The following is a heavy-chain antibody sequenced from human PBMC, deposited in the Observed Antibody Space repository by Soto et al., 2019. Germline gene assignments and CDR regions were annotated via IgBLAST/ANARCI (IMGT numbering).Heavy chain of an antibody. CDR1: GFTFSSYS. J-gene: IGHJ5*02. V-gene: IGHV3-23*01. CDR3: AKDYGGYSTRDWFEP. CDR2: ISGSGGST. D-gene: IGHD6-13*01. Sequence: PGGSLRLSCAACGFTFSSYSITWVRQAPWKGLEWVSAISGSGGSTYYADSVKGRFTISRDNSKNTLYLQMNSLRAEDTAVYYCAKDYGGYSTRDWFEPWGRGTLVTVSS.